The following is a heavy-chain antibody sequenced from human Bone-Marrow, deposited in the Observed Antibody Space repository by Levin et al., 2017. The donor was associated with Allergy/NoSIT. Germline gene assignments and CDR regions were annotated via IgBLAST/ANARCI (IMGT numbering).Heavy chain of an antibody. CDR2: IKQDGSDK. V-gene: IGHV3-7*01. CDR3: ARHHPYYDSSGYYPF. D-gene: IGHD3-22*01. CDR1: GFTFSDYW. J-gene: IGHJ4*02. Sequence: QSGESLKISCAASGFTFSDYWMSWVRQAPGRGLEWVANIKQDGSDKYYVDSVEGRFTISRDNAKNSLYLQINSLRAEDTAVYYCARHHPYYDSSGYYPFWGQGTLVTVSS.